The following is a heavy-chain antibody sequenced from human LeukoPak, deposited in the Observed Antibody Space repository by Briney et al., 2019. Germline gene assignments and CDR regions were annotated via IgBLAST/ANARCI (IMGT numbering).Heavy chain of an antibody. CDR3: ARRLDFGDYGNGFDY. V-gene: IGHV3-11*01. D-gene: IGHD4-17*01. J-gene: IGHJ4*02. CDR2: INSGGGPI. CDR1: GFTFSDYY. Sequence: GGSLRLSCATSGFTFSDYYMAWIRQAPGRGLEWVAYINSGGGPIHYAVSVRGRFTISRDNAKNSLYLQMNSLRAEDTAVYYCARRLDFGDYGNGFDYWGQGSQVTVSS.